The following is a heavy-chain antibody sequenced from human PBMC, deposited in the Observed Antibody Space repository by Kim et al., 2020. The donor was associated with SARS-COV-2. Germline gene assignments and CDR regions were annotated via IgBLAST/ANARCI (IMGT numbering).Heavy chain of an antibody. Sequence: GGSLRLSCAASGFTFSRSSISWVLQAPGKGLEWVSAISGSGGSTYYADSVKGRFTISRDNSKNTLYLQMNSPRAEDTAVYYCAQGYYGSGSYPSSFDSWGQRPLLTVSS. CDR3: AQGYYGSGSYPSSFDS. CDR2: ISGSGGST. CDR1: GFTFSRSS. J-gene: IGHJ4*02. V-gene: IGHV3-23*01. D-gene: IGHD3-10*01.